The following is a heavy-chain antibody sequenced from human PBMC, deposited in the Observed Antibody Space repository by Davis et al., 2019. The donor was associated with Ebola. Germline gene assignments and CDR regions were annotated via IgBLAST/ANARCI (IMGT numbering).Heavy chain of an antibody. CDR2: INADNDNT. J-gene: IGHJ5*02. Sequence: AASVKVSCKASGYTFTSYAMHWVRQAPGQRLEWMGWINADNDNTKYSEKFQGRVTITRDTAATTAYMELSSLRFEDTAVYYCARGVTGYTDWLDPWGQGTLVTVSS. CDR3: ARGVTGYTDWLDP. D-gene: IGHD5-12*01. CDR1: GYTFTSYA. V-gene: IGHV1-3*01.